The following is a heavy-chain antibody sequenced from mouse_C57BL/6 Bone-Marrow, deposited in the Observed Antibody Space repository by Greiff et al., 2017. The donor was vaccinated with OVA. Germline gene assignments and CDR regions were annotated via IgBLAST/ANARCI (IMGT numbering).Heavy chain of an antibody. D-gene: IGHD1-1*02. CDR3: THYVPAWFAD. CDR2: IDPEDGAT. Sequence: EVQLKQSGAELVRPGASVRLSCTASGFNIKDDYMHWVKQRPEQGLEWIGWIDPEDGATEYASKFQGKATIPADTSSNTAYLQLISLTSEDTAVYYCTHYVPAWFADWGQGTLVTVSA. CDR1: GFNIKDDY. J-gene: IGHJ3*01. V-gene: IGHV14-4*01.